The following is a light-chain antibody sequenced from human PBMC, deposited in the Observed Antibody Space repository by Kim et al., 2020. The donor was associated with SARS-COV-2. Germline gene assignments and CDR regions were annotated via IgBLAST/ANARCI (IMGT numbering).Light chain of an antibody. V-gene: IGLV1-44*01. Sequence: GQRGTIPCYGSSPNIGANTSNWYQQLPGTAPKLLIHCDNQRPSGVPDRFSGSKSGTAASLAIRGLQSEDEGDYYCAAWDDSLNVVLFGGGTQLTVL. J-gene: IGLJ2*01. CDR1: SPNIGANT. CDR3: AAWDDSLNVVL. CDR2: CDN.